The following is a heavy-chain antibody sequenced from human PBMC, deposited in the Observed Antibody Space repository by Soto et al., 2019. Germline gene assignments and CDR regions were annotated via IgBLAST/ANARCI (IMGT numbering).Heavy chain of an antibody. J-gene: IGHJ4*02. V-gene: IGHV3-48*01. D-gene: IGHD4-17*01. Sequence: EVQLVESGGGLIQPGGSLRLSCAASGFTFSSYSMNWVRQAPGKGLEWVSDISRSDINIYYADSVKGRFTISRDIDKNSLYLQMNSLRAEDTAGDYCARDYGDYLHRNDYWGQGTLVTVSS. CDR2: ISRSDINI. CDR1: GFTFSSYS. CDR3: ARDYGDYLHRNDY.